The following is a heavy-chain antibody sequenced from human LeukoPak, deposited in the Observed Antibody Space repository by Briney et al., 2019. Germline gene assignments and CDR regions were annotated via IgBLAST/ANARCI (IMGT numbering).Heavy chain of an antibody. CDR1: GYTLTELS. CDR3: ATVLVLRFLEWLGDAFDI. D-gene: IGHD3-3*01. V-gene: IGHV1-24*01. CDR2: FDPEDGET. Sequence: ASVKVSRKVSGYTLTELSMHWVRQAPGKGLEWMGGFDPEDGETIYAQKFQGGVTMTEDTSTDTAYMELSSLRSEDTAVYYCATVLVLRFLEWLGDAFDIWGQGTMVTVSS. J-gene: IGHJ3*02.